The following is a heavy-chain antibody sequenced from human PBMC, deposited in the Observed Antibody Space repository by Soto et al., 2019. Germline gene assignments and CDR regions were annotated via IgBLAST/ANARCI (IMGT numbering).Heavy chain of an antibody. V-gene: IGHV1-69*01. J-gene: IGHJ6*02. CDR1: GGTFSSYA. D-gene: IGHD3-3*02. CDR2: IIPIFGTA. Sequence: QVQLVQSGAEVKKPGSSVKVSCKASGGTFSSYAISWVRQAPGQGLEWMGGIIPIFGTANYAQKFQGRVTITADESTSTAYMELSSLRSEDTAVYYCARGVHFWSGSISYYYGMYVWGQGTTVTVSS. CDR3: ARGVHFWSGSISYYYGMYV.